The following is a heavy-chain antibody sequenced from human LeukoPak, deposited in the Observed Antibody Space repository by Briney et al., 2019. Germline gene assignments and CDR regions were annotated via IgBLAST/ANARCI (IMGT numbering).Heavy chain of an antibody. CDR3: ARVGGSGWYKADN. CDR2: IKQDGSEK. D-gene: IGHD6-19*01. J-gene: IGHJ4*02. CDR1: GFTFSSYW. V-gene: IGHV3-7*01. Sequence: GGSLRLSCAASGFTFSSYWMSWVRQAPGKGLEWVANIKQDGSEKYYVDSVKGRFTISRDNAKNSLYPQMNSLRAEDTAVYYCARVGGSGWYKADNWGQGTLVTVSS.